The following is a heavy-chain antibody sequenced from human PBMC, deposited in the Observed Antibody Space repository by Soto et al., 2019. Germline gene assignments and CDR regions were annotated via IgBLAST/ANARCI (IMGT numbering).Heavy chain of an antibody. CDR2: IYHSGST. CDR1: GGSISSSNW. J-gene: IGHJ6*02. Sequence: QVQLQESGPGLVKPSGTLSLTCAVSGGSISSSNWWSWVRQPPGKGLEWIGEIYHSGSTNYNPSLKCRVTISVYKSKNQFSLKLSSVTAADTAVYYCARMYYYGSGSYHDYYGMDVWGQGTTVTVSS. CDR3: ARMYYYGSGSYHDYYGMDV. V-gene: IGHV4-4*02. D-gene: IGHD3-10*01.